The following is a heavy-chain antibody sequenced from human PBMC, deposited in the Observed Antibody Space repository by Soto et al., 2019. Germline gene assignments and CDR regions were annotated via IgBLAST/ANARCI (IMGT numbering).Heavy chain of an antibody. CDR1: GGTFSSYT. CDR2: IIPILGIA. V-gene: IGHV1-69*02. CDR3: ARGSCKRDTAMDNGPYYYYYIDV. J-gene: IGHJ6*03. D-gene: IGHD5-18*01. Sequence: QVQLVQSGAEVKKPGSSVKVSCKASGGTFSSYTISWVRQAPGQGLEWMGRIIPILGIANYAQKFQGRVTSTADKSTSTAYMELSSLRSEDTAVYYCARGSCKRDTAMDNGPYYYYYIDVWGKGTTVTVSS.